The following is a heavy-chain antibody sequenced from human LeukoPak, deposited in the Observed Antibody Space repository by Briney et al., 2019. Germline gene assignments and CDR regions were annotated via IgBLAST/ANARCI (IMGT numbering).Heavy chain of an antibody. CDR1: EFTLSSYW. CDR2: IKQDGSEK. V-gene: IGHV3-7*01. J-gene: IGHJ4*02. Sequence: GGSLRLSCVVSEFTLSSYWMSWVRQVPGKGLEWVANIKQDGSEKYYVDSVKGRFTISRDNAKNSLYLQMNSLRAEDTALYYCARGPPYYDRGPNFDNWGQGTLVTVSS. CDR3: ARGPPYYDRGPNFDN. D-gene: IGHD3-22*01.